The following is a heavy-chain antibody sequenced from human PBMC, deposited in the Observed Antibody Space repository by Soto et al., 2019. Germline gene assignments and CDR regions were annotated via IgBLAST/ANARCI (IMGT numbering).Heavy chain of an antibody. J-gene: IGHJ6*02. CDR2: IIPIFGTA. D-gene: IGHD2-2*02. CDR3: AMGDIVVVPAAIEDYYYYYGMDV. V-gene: IGHV1-69*06. CDR1: GGTFSSYA. Sequence: SVKVSCKASGGTFSSYAISWVRQAPGQGLEWMGGIIPIFGTANYAQKFQGRVTITADKSTSTAYMELSSLRSEDTAVYYCAMGDIVVVPAAIEDYYYYYGMDVWGQGTPVTVSS.